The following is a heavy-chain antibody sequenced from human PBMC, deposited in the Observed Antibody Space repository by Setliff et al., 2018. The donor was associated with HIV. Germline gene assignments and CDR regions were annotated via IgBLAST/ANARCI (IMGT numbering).Heavy chain of an antibody. CDR2: MYYRGTT. CDR1: GGSFSGSY. J-gene: IGHJ5*02. Sequence: SETLSLTCAVHGGSFSGSYWSWIRQPPGKGLEWIGTMYYRGTTYNNPSLKSRVTISVNKSKNQFSLKLSSVTAADTAVYYCARGPARAVARPGWLDPWGQGTLVTVSS. V-gene: IGHV4-34*01. CDR3: ARGPARAVARPGWLDP. D-gene: IGHD6-19*01.